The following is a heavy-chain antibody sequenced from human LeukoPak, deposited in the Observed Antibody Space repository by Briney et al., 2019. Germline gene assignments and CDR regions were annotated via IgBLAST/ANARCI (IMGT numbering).Heavy chain of an antibody. Sequence: PSETLSLTCAVYGGSFSGYYWSWIGQPPGKGLEWIGEINHSGSTNYNPSRKSRVTISVDTSKNQFSLKLSSVTAADTAVYYCARWGSRWLQLRGPFDYWGQGTLVTVSS. J-gene: IGHJ4*02. CDR1: GGSFSGYY. CDR3: ARWGSRWLQLRGPFDY. V-gene: IGHV4-34*01. CDR2: INHSGST. D-gene: IGHD5-24*01.